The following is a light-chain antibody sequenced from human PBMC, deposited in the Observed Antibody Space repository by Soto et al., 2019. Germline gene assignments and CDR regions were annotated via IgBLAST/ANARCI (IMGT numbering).Light chain of an antibody. V-gene: IGLV2-14*01. CDR1: SSDVGGYNY. CDR2: DVS. J-gene: IGLJ2*01. CDR3: SSYTSSSTLDVV. Sequence: QSALNQPASVSGSPGQSITISCTGTSSDVGGYNYVSWYQQHPGKAPKLMIYDVSNRPSGVSNRFSGSKSGNTASLTISGLQAEDEADYYCSSYTSSSTLDVVFGGGTKLTVL.